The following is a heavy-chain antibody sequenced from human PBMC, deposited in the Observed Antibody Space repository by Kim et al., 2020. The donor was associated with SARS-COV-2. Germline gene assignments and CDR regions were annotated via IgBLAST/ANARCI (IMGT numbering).Heavy chain of an antibody. CDR1: GFTFSSYA. V-gene: IGHV3-23*03. D-gene: IGHD6-13*01. Sequence: GGSLRPSCAASGFTFSSYAMSWVRQAPGKGLEWVSVIYSGGSSTYYADSVKGRFTISRDNSKNTLYLQMNSLRAEDTAVYYCAKDQVGSSWTYYYYGMDVWGQGTTVTVSS. J-gene: IGHJ6*02. CDR3: AKDQVGSSWTYYYYGMDV. CDR2: IYSGGSST.